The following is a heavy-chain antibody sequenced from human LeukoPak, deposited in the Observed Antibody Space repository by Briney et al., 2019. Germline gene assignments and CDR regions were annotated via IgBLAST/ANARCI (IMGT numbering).Heavy chain of an antibody. D-gene: IGHD5-24*01. Sequence: QSGGSLRLSCTASGFTFSSYAMHWVRQAPGKGLEWVAVISYDGSNKYYADSVKGRFTISRDNSKNTLYLQMNSLRAEDTAVYYCARVGDGYNPGPFDYWGQGTLVTVSS. V-gene: IGHV3-30-3*01. J-gene: IGHJ4*02. CDR3: ARVGDGYNPGPFDY. CDR2: ISYDGSNK. CDR1: GFTFSSYA.